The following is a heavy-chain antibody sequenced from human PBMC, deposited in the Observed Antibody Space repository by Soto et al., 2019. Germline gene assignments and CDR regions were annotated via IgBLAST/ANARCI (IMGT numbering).Heavy chain of an antibody. CDR3: ARDQREGNWFDP. J-gene: IGHJ5*02. Sequence: SETLSLTCAVHGGSFSGYYWDWIRQPPGKGLEWIGYIYQSGSTHYNPSLKGRVTISVDRSKNQFSLKLSSVTAADTAVYYCARDQREGNWFDPWGHGTLVTVSS. CDR2: IYQSGST. V-gene: IGHV4-34*01. CDR1: GGSFSGYY.